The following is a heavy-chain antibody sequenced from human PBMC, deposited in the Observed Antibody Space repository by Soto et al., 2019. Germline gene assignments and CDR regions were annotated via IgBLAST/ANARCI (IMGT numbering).Heavy chain of an antibody. V-gene: IGHV1-69*13. CDR3: ARSPREATMFSWFDP. CDR1: GGTFNSYA. D-gene: IGHD5-12*01. J-gene: IGHJ5*02. CDR2: IIPIFGTA. Sequence: GASVKVSCKASGGTFNSYAINWVRQAPGQGLEWMGGIIPIFGTANYAQKFHGRVTISADESTSTAYMELSSLRSEDTAVYYCARSPREATMFSWFDPWGQGTLVTVSS.